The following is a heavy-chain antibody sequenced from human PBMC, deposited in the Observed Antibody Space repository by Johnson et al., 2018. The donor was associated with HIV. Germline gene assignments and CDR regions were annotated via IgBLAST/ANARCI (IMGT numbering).Heavy chain of an antibody. J-gene: IGHJ3*02. CDR3: TRDRTMIVVKTAFDI. CDR2: IRSKAYGGTT. Sequence: VQLVESGGGLVQPGGSLRLSCAASGFTVSSNYLMSWVRQAPGKGLEWVGFIRSKAYGGTTEYAASVKGRFIISRDDSKSIAYLQMNSLKTEDTAVYYCTRDRTMIVVKTAFDIWGQGTMVTVSS. D-gene: IGHD3-22*01. CDR1: GFTVSSNYL. V-gene: IGHV3-49*04.